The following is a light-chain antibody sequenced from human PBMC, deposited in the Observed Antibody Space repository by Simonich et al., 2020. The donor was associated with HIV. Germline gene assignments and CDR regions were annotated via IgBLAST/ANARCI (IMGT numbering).Light chain of an antibody. Sequence: DFQMTQSPSSVSASTGDRVTITCRASQSISSWLAWYQQKPGKAPKLLIYKASSLESGVPSRFSGSGSGTEFTLTISSLQPEDFATYYCQQYYSTPPTFGQGTKMEIK. V-gene: IGKV1-5*03. J-gene: IGKJ1*01. CDR3: QQYYSTPPT. CDR2: KAS. CDR1: QSISSW.